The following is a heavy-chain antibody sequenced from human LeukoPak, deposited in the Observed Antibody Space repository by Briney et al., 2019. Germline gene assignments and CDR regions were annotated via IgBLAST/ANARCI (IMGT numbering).Heavy chain of an antibody. CDR1: GGSFSGYY. CDR2: INHSGST. CDR3: ARKRYTRYFDY. J-gene: IGHJ4*02. V-gene: IGHV4-34*01. D-gene: IGHD1-14*01. Sequence: SETLSLTCAVYGGSFSGYYWSWIRQPPGKGLEWIGEINHSGSTNYSPSLKSRVTISVDTSKNQFSLKLSSVTAADTAVYYCARKRYTRYFDYWGQGTLVTVSS.